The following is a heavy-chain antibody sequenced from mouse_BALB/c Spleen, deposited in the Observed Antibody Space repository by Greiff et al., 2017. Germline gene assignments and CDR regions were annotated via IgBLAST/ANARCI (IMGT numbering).Heavy chain of an antibody. CDR1: GYTFTSYY. Sequence: VQLQESGAELVKPGASVKLSCKASGYTFTSYYMYWVKQRPGQGLEWIGEINPSNGGTNFNEKFKSKATLTVDKSSSTAYMQLSSLTSEDSAVYYCTRPSYDYDGAWFAYWGQGTLVTVAA. V-gene: IGHV1S81*02. D-gene: IGHD2-4*01. CDR3: TRPSYDYDGAWFAY. CDR2: INPSNGGT. J-gene: IGHJ3*01.